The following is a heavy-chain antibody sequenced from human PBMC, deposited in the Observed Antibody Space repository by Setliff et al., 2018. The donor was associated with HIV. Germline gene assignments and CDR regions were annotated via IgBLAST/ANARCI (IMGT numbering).Heavy chain of an antibody. CDR3: ARGIENFWSGYIR. J-gene: IGHJ4*02. CDR2: IHYSGST. CDR1: GGSISSDNCY. V-gene: IGHV4-39*07. D-gene: IGHD3-3*01. Sequence: SETLSLTCTVSGGSISSDNCYWGWIRQPPGKGLEWIASIHYSGSTSYNPSLKRRTAVSVDTSKNRFSLKLTSATPADTAVYYCARGIENFWSGYIRWGQGTLVTVSS.